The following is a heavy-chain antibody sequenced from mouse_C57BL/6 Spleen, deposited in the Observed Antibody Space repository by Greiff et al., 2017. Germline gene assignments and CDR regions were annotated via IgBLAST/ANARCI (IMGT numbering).Heavy chain of an antibody. Sequence: QVHVKQSGAELVRPGTSVKISCKASGYTFTNYWIGWAKQRPGHGLEWIGDIYPGGGYTNYNEKFKGKATLTADKSSSTAYMQFSSLTSEDSAIYYCARSGDYDEEGAMDYWGQGTSVTVSS. D-gene: IGHD2-4*01. CDR2: IYPGGGYT. V-gene: IGHV1-63*01. J-gene: IGHJ4*01. CDR3: ARSGDYDEEGAMDY. CDR1: GYTFTNYW.